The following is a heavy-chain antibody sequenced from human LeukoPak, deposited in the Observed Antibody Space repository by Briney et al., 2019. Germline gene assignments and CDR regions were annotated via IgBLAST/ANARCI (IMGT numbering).Heavy chain of an antibody. CDR3: ARVLIGTMVREVIIKGYYFDC. J-gene: IGHJ4*02. D-gene: IGHD3-10*01. Sequence: PSETLSLTCTVPGGSISSYYWSWIRQPPGKGLEWIGYIYYSGTTNYNPSLKSRVTISVDTSKNQFSLKIRSVTAADTAVYYWARVLIGTMVREVIIKGYYFDCWGQGTLVTVSS. V-gene: IGHV4-59*01. CDR2: IYYSGTT. CDR1: GGSISSYY.